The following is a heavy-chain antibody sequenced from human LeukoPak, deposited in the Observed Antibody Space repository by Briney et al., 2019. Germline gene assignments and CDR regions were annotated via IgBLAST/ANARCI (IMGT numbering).Heavy chain of an antibody. D-gene: IGHD2-15*01. V-gene: IGHV4-59*08. Sequence: SETLSLTCSVSGGSISIYYWSWIRQPPGKGLEWIGNIYNSGSTNYNPSLKSRVTISLDTSKNQISLKLSSVTAADTAVYYCARTYCRGGSCHFDYWGQGTLVTVSS. J-gene: IGHJ4*02. CDR1: GGSISIYY. CDR2: IYNSGST. CDR3: ARTYCRGGSCHFDY.